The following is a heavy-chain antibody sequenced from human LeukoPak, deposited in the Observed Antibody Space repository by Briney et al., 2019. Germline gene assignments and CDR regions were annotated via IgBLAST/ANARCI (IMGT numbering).Heavy chain of an antibody. Sequence: ASVNVSCKASGYTFTSYYMHWVRQAPGQGLEWMGIINPSGGSTSYAQKFQGRVTMTRDTSTSTVYMELSSLRSEDTAVYYCARAALTSVTAYYYYYYMDVWGKGTTVTVSS. CDR2: INPSGGST. J-gene: IGHJ6*03. V-gene: IGHV1-46*01. CDR1: GYTFTSYY. D-gene: IGHD4-11*01. CDR3: ARAALTSVTAYYYYYYMDV.